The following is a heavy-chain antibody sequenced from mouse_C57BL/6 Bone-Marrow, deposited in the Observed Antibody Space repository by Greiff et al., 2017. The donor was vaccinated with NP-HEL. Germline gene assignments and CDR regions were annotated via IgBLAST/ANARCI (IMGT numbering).Heavy chain of an antibody. Sequence: EVQWVESGGGLVKPGGSLKLSCAASGFTFSDYGMHWVRQAPEKGLEWVAYISSGSSTIYYADTVKGRFTISRDNAKNTLFLQMTSLRSEDTAMYYCAKARTSRYFDVWGTGTTVTVSS. J-gene: IGHJ1*03. V-gene: IGHV5-17*01. CDR1: GFTFSDYG. CDR2: ISSGSSTI. CDR3: AKARTSRYFDV.